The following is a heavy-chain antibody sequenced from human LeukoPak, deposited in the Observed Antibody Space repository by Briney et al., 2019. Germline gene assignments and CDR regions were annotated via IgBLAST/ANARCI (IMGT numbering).Heavy chain of an antibody. CDR2: IKSKADGETT. Sequence: PGGSLRLSCAASGFTFSSYGMSWVRQAPGKGLEWVGYIKSKADGETTEYAAPVKGRFTISRDDSRNRLYLQMDSLRTEDTAVYYCSTLWAWYYFDHWGQGTLVTVSS. D-gene: IGHD2-21*01. V-gene: IGHV3-15*01. CDR1: GFTFSSYG. J-gene: IGHJ4*02. CDR3: STLWAWYYFDH.